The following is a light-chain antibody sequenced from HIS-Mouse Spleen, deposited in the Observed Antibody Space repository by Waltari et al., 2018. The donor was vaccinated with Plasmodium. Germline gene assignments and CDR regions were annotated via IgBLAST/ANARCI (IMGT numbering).Light chain of an antibody. CDR3: NSRDSSGNHVV. CDR1: SLRSYY. J-gene: IGLJ2*01. CDR2: GKN. V-gene: IGLV3-19*01. Sequence: SSELTQDPAVSVALGQTVRITCQGDSLRSYYASWYQQKPGQAPVLVIYGKNNRPSGIPDRFSGHSSGNTASLTITGAQAEDEADYYCNSRDSSGNHVVFGGGTKLTVL.